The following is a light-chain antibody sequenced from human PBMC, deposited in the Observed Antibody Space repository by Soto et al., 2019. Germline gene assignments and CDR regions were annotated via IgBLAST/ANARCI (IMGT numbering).Light chain of an antibody. Sequence: IVLTQSPDYLAVTLGERATINCRSSQSVLYSSLAWYQHKAGQPPKLLFSWASTRESGVPDRFTASGSDTDFTLSINSVQAEDVAIYYCQQFYSTPRALTFGGGTKVEI. CDR3: QQFYSTPRALT. J-gene: IGKJ4*01. V-gene: IGKV4-1*01. CDR1: QSVLYSS. CDR2: WAS.